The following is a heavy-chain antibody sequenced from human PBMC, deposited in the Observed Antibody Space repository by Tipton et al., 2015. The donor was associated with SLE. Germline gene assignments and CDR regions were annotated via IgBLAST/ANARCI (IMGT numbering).Heavy chain of an antibody. J-gene: IGHJ4*01. V-gene: IGHV4-30-4*08. Sequence: TLSLTCTVSGDSLSSDTYYWSWIRQPPGKGLEWIGYIYYSGSTYRVPSLKSRVTMSVDTSMNQFSLELSSVTAADTAVYYCARLAVLAAEGLYSFDYWGHGTLVTVSS. D-gene: IGHD2-15*01. CDR3: ARLAVLAAEGLYSFDY. CDR2: IYYSGST. CDR1: GDSLSSDTYY.